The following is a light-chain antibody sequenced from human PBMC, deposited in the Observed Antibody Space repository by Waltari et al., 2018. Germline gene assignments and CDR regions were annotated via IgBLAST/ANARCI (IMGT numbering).Light chain of an antibody. V-gene: IGLV1-40*01. CDR1: SSNIGAGYD. J-gene: IGLJ3*02. CDR3: QSYDSSLSGWV. CDR2: GNS. Sequence: QSVLTQPPSVSGAPGQRVTISCTGSSSNIGAGYDVNWYQQLPATAPKLLIYGNSNRPSGVPDRFSGSKSGTSASLAITGLQAEDEADYYCQSYDSSLSGWVFGGGTKLTVL.